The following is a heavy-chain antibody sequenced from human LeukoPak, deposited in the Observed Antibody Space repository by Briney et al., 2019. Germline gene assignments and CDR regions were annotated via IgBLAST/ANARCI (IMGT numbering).Heavy chain of an antibody. CDR3: ARTLPMVRGVRGWFDP. V-gene: IGHV3-64*01. CDR1: GFTFSNYA. D-gene: IGHD3-10*01. CDR2: ISSNGGST. J-gene: IGHJ5*02. Sequence: GGSLRLSCAASGFTFSNYAMHWVRQAPGKGLEYVSGISSNGGSTFYASSVKGRFTISRDNAKNSLYLQMNSLRAEDTAVYYCARTLPMVRGVRGWFDPWGQGTLVTVSS.